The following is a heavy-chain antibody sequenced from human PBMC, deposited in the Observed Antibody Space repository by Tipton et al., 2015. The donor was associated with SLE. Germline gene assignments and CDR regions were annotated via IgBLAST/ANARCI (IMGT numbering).Heavy chain of an antibody. V-gene: IGHV3-21*04. D-gene: IGHD6-19*01. CDR2: ISSSSSYI. Sequence: SLRLSCAASGFTFSSYSMNWVRQAPGKGLEWVSSISSSSSYIYYADSVKGRFTISRDNSKNTLYLQMNSLRAEDTAVYYCARGPQGQWLVPGGFDYWGQGTLVTVSS. CDR3: ARGPQGQWLVPGGFDY. J-gene: IGHJ4*02. CDR1: GFTFSSYS.